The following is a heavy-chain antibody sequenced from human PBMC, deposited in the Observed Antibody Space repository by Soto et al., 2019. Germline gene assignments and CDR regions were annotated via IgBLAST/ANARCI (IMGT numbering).Heavy chain of an antibody. CDR2: ITSSSSTI. CDR1: GFTFSSYS. Sequence: EVQLVESGGGLVQPGGSLRLSCAASGFTFSSYSMKWVRQAPGKGLEWVSYITSSSSTIYYADSVKGRFTISRDNAKNSLYLQMNSLRAEDTAVYYCARDEMDIVVIPAAKYAFDIWGQGTMVTVSS. J-gene: IGHJ3*02. V-gene: IGHV3-48*01. D-gene: IGHD2-2*03. CDR3: ARDEMDIVVIPAAKYAFDI.